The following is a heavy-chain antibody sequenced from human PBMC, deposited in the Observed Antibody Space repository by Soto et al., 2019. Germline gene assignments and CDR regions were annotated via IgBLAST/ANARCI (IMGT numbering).Heavy chain of an antibody. Sequence: ASVKVSCKASGYTFTGYYMHWVRQAPGQGLEWMGWINPNSGGTNYAQKFQGRVTMTRDTSISTAYMELSRLRSDDTAVYYCASTIVVVPAAIAWFDPWGKGTLVTVS. CDR2: INPNSGGT. J-gene: IGHJ5*02. V-gene: IGHV1-2*02. CDR3: ASTIVVVPAAIAWFDP. CDR1: GYTFTGYY. D-gene: IGHD2-2*02.